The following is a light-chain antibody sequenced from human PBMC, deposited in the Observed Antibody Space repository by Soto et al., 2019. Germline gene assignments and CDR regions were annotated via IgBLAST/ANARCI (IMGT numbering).Light chain of an antibody. CDR2: DAS. V-gene: IGKV1-5*01. CDR1: QSISSW. Sequence: DIQMHQSPSTLSASVGASSAITGRGRQSISSWLAWYQQKPGKAPKLLIYDASSLESGVPSRFSGSGSGTEFTLTISSLQPDDFATYYCQQHNSYSPTWTVGQGTKVDIK. CDR3: QQHNSYSPTWT. J-gene: IGKJ1*01.